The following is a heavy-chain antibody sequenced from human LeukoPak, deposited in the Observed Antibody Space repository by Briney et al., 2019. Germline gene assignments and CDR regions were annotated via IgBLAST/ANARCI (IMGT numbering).Heavy chain of an antibody. J-gene: IGHJ4*02. CDR2: IYYSGST. CDR3: ARLGDSSGYYYPKRYYFDY. Sequence: SETLPLTCTVSGGSISSYYWSWIRQPPGKGLEWIGYIYYSGSTNYNPSLKSRVTISVDTSKNQFSLKLSSVTAADTAVYYCARLGDSSGYYYPKRYYFDYWGQGTLVTVSS. CDR1: GGSISSYY. D-gene: IGHD3-22*01. V-gene: IGHV4-59*08.